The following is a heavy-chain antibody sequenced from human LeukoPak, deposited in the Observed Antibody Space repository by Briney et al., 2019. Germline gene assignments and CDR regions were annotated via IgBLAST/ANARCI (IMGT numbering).Heavy chain of an antibody. CDR3: ARDLSRSRPDCSGGSCYSVY. V-gene: IGHV3-30*04. CDR2: IPYDGSNK. CDR1: GFTFSSYA. Sequence: GGSLRLSCAASGFTFSSYAMHWVRQAPGKGLEWVAVIPYDGSNKYYADSVKGRFTISRDNSKNTLYLQMNSLRAEDTAVYYCARDLSRSRPDCSGGSCYSVYWGQGTLVTVSS. D-gene: IGHD2-15*01. J-gene: IGHJ4*02.